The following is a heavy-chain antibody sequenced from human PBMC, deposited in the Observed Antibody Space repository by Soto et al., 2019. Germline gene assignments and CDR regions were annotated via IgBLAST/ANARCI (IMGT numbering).Heavy chain of an antibody. D-gene: IGHD3-10*01. CDR1: GGSFSGYY. J-gene: IGHJ6*02. V-gene: IGHV4-34*01. CDR3: ARGRWFYYGMDV. CDR2: INHSGST. Sequence: PSETLSLTCAVYGGSFSGYYWSWIRQPPGKGLEWIGEINHSGSTNYNPSLKSRVTISVDTSKNQFSLKLSSVTAADTAVYYCARGRWFYYGMDVWGQGTTVTVSS.